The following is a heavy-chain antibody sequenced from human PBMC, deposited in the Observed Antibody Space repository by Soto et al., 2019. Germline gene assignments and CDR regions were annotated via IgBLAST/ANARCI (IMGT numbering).Heavy chain of an antibody. Sequence: QVQLVESGGGVVQPGRSLTLSCAASGFPFSTYSMHWVRQAPGKGLEWVAVLSYDVRNKFYADSVKGRFTISRDNAKNTLYLQMNSLRTEDTAVYDCARESVPGYYNVIGYGGQGTLVTVSS. V-gene: IGHV3-30*04. J-gene: IGHJ4*02. D-gene: IGHD3-9*01. CDR3: ARESVPGYYNVIGY. CDR1: GFPFSTYS. CDR2: LSYDVRNK.